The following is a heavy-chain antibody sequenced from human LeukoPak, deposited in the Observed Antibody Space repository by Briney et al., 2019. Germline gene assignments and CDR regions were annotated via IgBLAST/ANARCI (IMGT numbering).Heavy chain of an antibody. J-gene: IGHJ4*02. V-gene: IGHV3-23*01. CDR2: ISGSGGST. CDR3: AKDRDIVVVAATVVDY. D-gene: IGHD2-15*01. Sequence: PGGSLRLSCAASGFTFSSYAMSWVRQAPGKGLEGVSAISGSGGSTYYADSVNGRFTISRDNSKNTLYLQMNSLRAEDTAVYYCAKDRDIVVVAATVVDYWSQGTLVTVSS. CDR1: GFTFSSYA.